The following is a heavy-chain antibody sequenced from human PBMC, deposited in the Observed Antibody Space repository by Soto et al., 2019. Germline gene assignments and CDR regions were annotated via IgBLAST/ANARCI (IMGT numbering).Heavy chain of an antibody. D-gene: IGHD1-26*01. Sequence: QVQLQQWGAGLLKPSETLSLTCAVYGGSFSGYYWSWIRQPPGKGLEWIGEINHSGSTNYNPSLKSRVTISVDTSKNHFSLKLSSVTAADTAVYYCATLHNSGSYYYSAFDIWGQGTMVTVSS. CDR3: ATLHNSGSYYYSAFDI. V-gene: IGHV4-34*01. CDR2: INHSGST. J-gene: IGHJ3*02. CDR1: GGSFSGYY.